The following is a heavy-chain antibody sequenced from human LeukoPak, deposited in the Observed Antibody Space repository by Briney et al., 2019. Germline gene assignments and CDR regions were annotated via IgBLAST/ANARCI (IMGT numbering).Heavy chain of an antibody. V-gene: IGHV3-21*01. CDR3: ARVTTLTTNIRFFDY. CDR1: GFTFSTYS. CDR2: ISTSSSYI. Sequence: PGGSLRLSCAASGFTFSTYSMNWVRQAPGKGLEWVSFISTSSSYIYYADSVKGRFTISRDNSKNSLYLQMNSLRAEDTAVYYCARVTTLTTNIRFFDYWGQGTLVTVSS. J-gene: IGHJ4*02. D-gene: IGHD4-11*01.